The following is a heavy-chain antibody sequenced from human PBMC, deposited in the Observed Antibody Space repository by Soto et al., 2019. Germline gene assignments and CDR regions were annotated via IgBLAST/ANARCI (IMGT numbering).Heavy chain of an antibody. V-gene: IGHV3-21*01. J-gene: IGHJ4*02. D-gene: IGHD6-13*01. Sequence: EVQLVESGGGLVKPGGSLRLSCAASGFTFSSYSMNWVRQAPGKGLEWVSSISSSSSYIYYADSVKGRFTISRDNAKNSLYLQMNSLRAEDTAVYYCAREARIAENFDYWGQGTLVTVSS. CDR1: GFTFSSYS. CDR3: AREARIAENFDY. CDR2: ISSSSSYI.